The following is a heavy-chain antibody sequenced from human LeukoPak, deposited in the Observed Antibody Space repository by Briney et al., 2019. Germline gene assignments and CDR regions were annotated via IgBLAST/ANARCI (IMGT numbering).Heavy chain of an antibody. V-gene: IGHV3-48*03. CDR1: GFTFSSYE. Sequence: GGSLRLSRAASGFTFSSYEMNWVRQAPGKGLEWVSYISSSGSTIYYADSVKGRFTISRDNAKNSLYLQMNSLRAEDTAVYYCARVGGYDILTGSLDYWGQGTLVTVSS. J-gene: IGHJ4*02. D-gene: IGHD3-9*01. CDR2: ISSSGSTI. CDR3: ARVGGYDILTGSLDY.